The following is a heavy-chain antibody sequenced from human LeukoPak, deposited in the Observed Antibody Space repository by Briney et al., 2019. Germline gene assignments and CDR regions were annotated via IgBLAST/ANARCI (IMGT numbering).Heavy chain of an antibody. Sequence: GGSLRLSCAASGFTFSNAWMSWVRQAPGKGLEWVGRIKSKTDGGTTDYAAPVKGRFTISRDDSKNTLYLQMNSLKTEDTAVYYCSTDPTQYSSAWYLLGYFFAYWGQGTLVTVPS. J-gene: IGHJ4*02. CDR1: GFTFSNAW. CDR3: STDPTQYSSAWYLLGYFFAY. D-gene: IGHD6-19*01. V-gene: IGHV3-15*01. CDR2: IKSKTDGGTT.